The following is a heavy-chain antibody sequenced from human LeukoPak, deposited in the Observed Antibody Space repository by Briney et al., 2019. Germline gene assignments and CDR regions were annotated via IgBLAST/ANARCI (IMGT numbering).Heavy chain of an antibody. CDR2: ISSSSRTI. D-gene: IGHD3-10*01. V-gene: IGHV3-48*02. CDR3: ARAPGGSDY. CDR1: GFTFSDYS. Sequence: GGSLRLSCAASGFTFSDYSMNWVRQAPEKGLEWVSYISSSSRTIYYADSVKGRFTISRDNAKNSLHLQMNSLRDEDTAVYYCARAPGGSDYWGQGTVVTVSS. J-gene: IGHJ4*02.